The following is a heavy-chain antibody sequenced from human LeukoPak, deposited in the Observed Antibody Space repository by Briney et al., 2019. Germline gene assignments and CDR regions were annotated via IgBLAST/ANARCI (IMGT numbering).Heavy chain of an antibody. D-gene: IGHD6-6*01. CDR1: GYSFTSYW. Sequence: GESLEISFKGSGYSFTSYWIAWVRPMPGKGLEWMGIIYPGDFDTRYSPSFQGQVTISADKSISTAYLPWSSLKASDTAMYYCARGRVAAHLDYWGQGTLVTVSS. J-gene: IGHJ4*02. CDR2: IYPGDFDT. V-gene: IGHV5-51*01. CDR3: ARGRVAAHLDY.